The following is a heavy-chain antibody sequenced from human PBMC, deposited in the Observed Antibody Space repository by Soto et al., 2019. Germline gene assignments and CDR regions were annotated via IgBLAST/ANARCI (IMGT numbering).Heavy chain of an antibody. V-gene: IGHV1-8*01. CDR3: AKDPLTGEFDY. CDR1: GYTFTSYD. D-gene: IGHD7-27*01. CDR2: MNPNSGNT. Sequence: ASVNVSCKASGYTFTSYDINWVRQATGQGLEWMGWMNPNSGNTGYAQKFQGRVTMTRNTSISTAYMELSSLRSEDTAVYYCAKDPLTGEFDYWGQGTLVTVSS. J-gene: IGHJ4*02.